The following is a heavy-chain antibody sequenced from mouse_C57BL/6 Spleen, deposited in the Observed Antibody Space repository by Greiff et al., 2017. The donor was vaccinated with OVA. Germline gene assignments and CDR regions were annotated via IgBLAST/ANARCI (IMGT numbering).Heavy chain of an antibody. CDR1: GYTFTSYW. V-gene: IGHV1-52*01. D-gene: IGHD2-5*01. J-gene: IGHJ2*01. CDR2: IDPSDSET. CDR3: ARWGGNSNYLDY. Sequence: QVQLKESGAELVRPGSSVKLSCKASGYTFTSYWMHWVKQRPIQGLEWIGNIDPSDSETHYNQKFKDKATLTVDKSSSTAYMQLSSLTSEDSAVXYCARWGGNSNYLDYWGQGTTLTVSS.